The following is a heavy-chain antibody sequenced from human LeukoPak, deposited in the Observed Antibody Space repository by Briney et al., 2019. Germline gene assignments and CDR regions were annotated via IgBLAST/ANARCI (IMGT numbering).Heavy chain of an antibody. V-gene: IGHV3-23*01. Sequence: GGSMRLSCATSGFTFSRSAMTWVRQAPGKELEWVSSITGSGATTQYAASVQGRFTISRDNSKNTLYLQMSSLRAEDTAVYYCAKDPNGDYIGAFDFWGQGTMVTVSS. J-gene: IGHJ3*01. CDR3: AKDPNGDYIGAFDF. CDR2: ITGSGATT. CDR1: GFTFSRSA. D-gene: IGHD4-17*01.